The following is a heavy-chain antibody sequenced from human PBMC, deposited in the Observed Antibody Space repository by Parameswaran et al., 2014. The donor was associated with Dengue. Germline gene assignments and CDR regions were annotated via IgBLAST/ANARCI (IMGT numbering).Heavy chain of an antibody. CDR3: ARDFGGWHPRDY. J-gene: IGHJ4*02. Sequence: WIRQPPGKGLEWVSSISSSSSYIYYADSVKGRFTISRDNAKNSLYLQMNSLRAEDTAVYYCARDFGGWHPRDYWGQGTLVTVSS. CDR2: ISSSSSYI. V-gene: IGHV3-21*01. D-gene: IGHD6-19*01.